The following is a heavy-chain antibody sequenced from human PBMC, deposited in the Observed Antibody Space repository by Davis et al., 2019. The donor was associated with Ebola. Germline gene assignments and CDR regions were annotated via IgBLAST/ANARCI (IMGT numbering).Heavy chain of an antibody. Sequence: PSETLSLPCTVSGGSISRGGSYWSWIRQHPGKGLEWIGYIYHSGSTYYNPSLKSRVTISLDTSKNQFSLNLRSVTAADTAVYYCARDLRYDSSGHDYYFYMDVWGKGTTVTVSS. CDR1: GGSISRGGSY. CDR3: ARDLRYDSSGHDYYFYMDV. V-gene: IGHV4-31*03. CDR2: IYHSGST. D-gene: IGHD3-22*01. J-gene: IGHJ6*03.